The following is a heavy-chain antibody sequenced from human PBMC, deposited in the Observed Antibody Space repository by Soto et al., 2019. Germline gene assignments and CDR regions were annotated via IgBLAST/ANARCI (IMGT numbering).Heavy chain of an antibody. CDR3: AKEYSNYAYYHYGMDV. Sequence: EMQLLESGGGLVQAGGSLRLSCAASGFTFDSYAMSWVRQAPGKGLEWVSGISGSGGTTHYTDSVKGRFTVSRDNSKNTLYLQMNSLRAEDTAVYFCAKEYSNYAYYHYGMDVWGQGTTVTVPS. V-gene: IGHV3-23*01. J-gene: IGHJ6*02. D-gene: IGHD4-4*01. CDR1: GFTFDSYA. CDR2: ISGSGGTT.